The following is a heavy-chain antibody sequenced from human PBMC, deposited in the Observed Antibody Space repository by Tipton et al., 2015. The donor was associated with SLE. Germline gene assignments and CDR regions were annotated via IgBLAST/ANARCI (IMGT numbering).Heavy chain of an antibody. CDR2: IYYTGNT. Sequence: TLSLTCTVSGVSIRSYSYYWGWIRQPPGKGLEWIGSIYYTGNTYYNPSLKSRVSISVDTSKNQFSLKLSSVTAADTAMYYCARSTASWSYYFASWGQGTLVTVSS. D-gene: IGHD6-13*01. CDR1: GVSIRSYSYY. CDR3: ARSTASWSYYFAS. V-gene: IGHV4-39*01. J-gene: IGHJ4*02.